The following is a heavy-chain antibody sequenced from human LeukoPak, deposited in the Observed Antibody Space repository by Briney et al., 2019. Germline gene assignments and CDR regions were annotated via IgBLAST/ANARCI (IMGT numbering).Heavy chain of an antibody. CDR1: GFTFSSYS. V-gene: IGHV3-21*01. J-gene: IGHJ4*02. CDR2: ISDSSKYT. Sequence: GGSLRLSCAASGFTFSSYSMNWVRQAPGKGLEWVSSISDSSKYTYYADSLKGRFTISRDNAKNSLSLQMHSLRAEDTAVYYCARVLEAAAFDYWGQGTLVTVSS. D-gene: IGHD6-13*01. CDR3: ARVLEAAAFDY.